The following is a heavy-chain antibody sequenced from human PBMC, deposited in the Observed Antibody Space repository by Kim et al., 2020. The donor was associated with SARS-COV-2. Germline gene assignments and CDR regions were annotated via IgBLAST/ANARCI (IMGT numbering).Heavy chain of an antibody. J-gene: IGHJ5*02. Sequence: ASVKVSCKASGYTFTRYGISWVRQAPGQGLEWMGWVSADNGDTNYAQKVQGRVTLTTDTSTSTAYMELESLRSDDTAVYYCARDWHCSGGNCWGCFDPWGQGTLVTVSS. CDR1: GYTFTRYG. D-gene: IGHD2-15*01. V-gene: IGHV1-18*04. CDR3: ARDWHCSGGNCWGCFDP. CDR2: VSADNGDT.